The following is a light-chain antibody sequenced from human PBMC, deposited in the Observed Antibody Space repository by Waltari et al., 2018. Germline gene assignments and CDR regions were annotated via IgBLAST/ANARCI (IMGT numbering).Light chain of an antibody. CDR1: TSNIGAGHD. CDR2: DDS. Sequence: QSVLTQPPSVSGAPGQGVTISCTGSTSNIGAGHDVHWFQQLPGPAPKLLTHDDSNRPSGGPDPFSAAKAGTSASLAITGLQADDEADYYCQSYDSSLNIYVFGTGTKVTVL. V-gene: IGLV1-40*01. CDR3: QSYDSSLNIYV. J-gene: IGLJ1*01.